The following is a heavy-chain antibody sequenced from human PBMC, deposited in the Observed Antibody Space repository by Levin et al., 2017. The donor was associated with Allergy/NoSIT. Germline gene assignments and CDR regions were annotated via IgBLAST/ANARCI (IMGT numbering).Heavy chain of an antibody. J-gene: IGHJ4*02. CDR1: GFTFSTYG. Sequence: LGESLKISCVASGFTFSTYGMHWVRQAPGEGPEWVAVISYDGTYKFYRESVKGRFTISRDNSKNTLYLQMSSLRPEDTALYYCAKSRDDSSGYYFSEIDFWGRGTLVTVSS. D-gene: IGHD3-22*01. CDR2: ISYDGTYK. V-gene: IGHV3-30*18. CDR3: AKSRDDSSGYYFSEIDF.